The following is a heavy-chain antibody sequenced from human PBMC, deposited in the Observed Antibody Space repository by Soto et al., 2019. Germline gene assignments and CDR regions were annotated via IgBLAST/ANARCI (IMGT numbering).Heavy chain of an antibody. Sequence: QVQLQESGPGLVKPSETLPLTCTVSGGSISSYYWSWIRQPPGKGLEWIGYIYYSGSTNYNPSLKSRVTISVDTSKNQFSLKLSSVTAADTAVYYCARDLRGAAAGPFDYWGQGTLVTVSS. J-gene: IGHJ4*02. CDR3: ARDLRGAAAGPFDY. CDR2: IYYSGST. CDR1: GGSISSYY. V-gene: IGHV4-59*01. D-gene: IGHD6-13*01.